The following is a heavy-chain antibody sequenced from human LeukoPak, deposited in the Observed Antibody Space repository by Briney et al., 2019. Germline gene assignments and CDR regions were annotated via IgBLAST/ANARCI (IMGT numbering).Heavy chain of an antibody. V-gene: IGHV3-21*01. CDR3: ARGLGYCSGGSCYVERGGFDL. Sequence: PGGSLRLSCAASGFTFSSYSMNWVRQAPGKGLEWVSAISSSSSYIYYADSVKGRFTISRDNAKNSLYLQMNSLRAEDTAVYYCARGLGYCSGGSCYVERGGFDLWGQGTLVTVSS. D-gene: IGHD2-15*01. CDR1: GFTFSSYS. J-gene: IGHJ5*02. CDR2: ISSSSSYI.